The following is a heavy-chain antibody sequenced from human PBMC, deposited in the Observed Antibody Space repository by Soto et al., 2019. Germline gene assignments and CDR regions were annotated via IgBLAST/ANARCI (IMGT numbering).Heavy chain of an antibody. CDR2: IYYSGST. CDR3: ARVGGSSGLVDY. J-gene: IGHJ4*02. CDR1: SDSISRSHW. D-gene: IGHD6-19*01. Sequence: PSETLSLTCVVSSDSISRSHWLTWVRQPPGKGLEWIGDIYYSGSTNYNPSLRSRVTISVDKSKNQFSLKLSSVTAADTAVYYCARVGGSSGLVDYWGQGTLVTVSS. V-gene: IGHV4-4*02.